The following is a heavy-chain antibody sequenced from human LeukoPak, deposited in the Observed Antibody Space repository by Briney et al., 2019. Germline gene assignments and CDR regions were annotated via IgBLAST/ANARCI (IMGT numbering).Heavy chain of an antibody. D-gene: IGHD6-19*01. V-gene: IGHV3-21*01. CDR2: ISSSSSYI. Sequence: GGSLRLSCAASGFTFSSYSMNWVRQAPGKGLEWVSSISSSSSYIYYADSVKGRFTISRDNAKNSLYLQMNSLRAEDTAVYYCARDRSTGYSSGWATPREDYRGQGTLVTVSS. J-gene: IGHJ4*02. CDR3: ARDRSTGYSSGWATPREDY. CDR1: GFTFSSYS.